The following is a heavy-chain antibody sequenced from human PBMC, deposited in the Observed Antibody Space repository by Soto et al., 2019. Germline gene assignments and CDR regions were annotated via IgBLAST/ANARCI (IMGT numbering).Heavy chain of an antibody. J-gene: IGHJ4*02. Sequence: QVQLMQSGAEVKKPGASVKVSCKASGDTFTDYYIHWVRQAPGQGLEWMGTVNPSGGHTTYAQHLLGRVTMTGDTSTSTLYMGLTSLTSDDTAIYYCARGGHVVVVTAALDYWGQGTLVTVSS. CDR2: VNPSGGHT. CDR3: ARGGHVVVVTAALDY. V-gene: IGHV1-46*04. D-gene: IGHD2-21*02. CDR1: GDTFTDYY.